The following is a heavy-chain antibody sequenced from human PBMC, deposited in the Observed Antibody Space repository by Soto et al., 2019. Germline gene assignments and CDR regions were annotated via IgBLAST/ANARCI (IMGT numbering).Heavy chain of an antibody. CDR3: AGDGDSGDPFDY. Sequence: EVQLVESGGGLVQPGGSLRLSCAASGFTFSSYEMNWVRQAPGKGLEWVSYISSGGSTIYYADSVKGRFTISRDNAKNSLYLQMNSLSAEDTAVYYCAGDGDSGDPFDYWGQGTLVTVSS. D-gene: IGHD4-17*01. CDR1: GFTFSSYE. CDR2: ISSGGSTI. V-gene: IGHV3-48*03. J-gene: IGHJ4*02.